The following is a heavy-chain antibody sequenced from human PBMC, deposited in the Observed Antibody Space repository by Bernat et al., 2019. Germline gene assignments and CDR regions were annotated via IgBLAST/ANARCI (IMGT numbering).Heavy chain of an antibody. CDR1: GFTFSNAW. V-gene: IGHV3-15*01. CDR2: IKSKTDGGTT. Sequence: EVQLVESGGGLVKPGGSLRLSCAASGFTFSNAWMSWVRQAPGKGLEWVGRIKSKTDGGTTDYAAPVKGRFTISRDDSKNTLYLQMNSLKTEDTAVYYCTTVLPVVVTAIPRYFDYWGQGTLVTVSS. J-gene: IGHJ4*02. CDR3: TTVLPVVVTAIPRYFDY. D-gene: IGHD2-21*02.